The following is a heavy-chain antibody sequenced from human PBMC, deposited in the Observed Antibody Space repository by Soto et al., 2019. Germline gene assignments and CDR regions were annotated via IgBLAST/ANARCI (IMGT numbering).Heavy chain of an antibody. J-gene: IGHJ6*02. CDR2: IYTSGST. CDR3: SKVRIDARTGAYGMDV. V-gene: IGHV4-61*02. D-gene: IGHD6-6*01. Sequence: PSETLSLTCSFSGDSSSTSTYSWSWIRQPAGKGLEWIGRIYTSGSTNYNPSLKSRVTMSVDTSKNQFSLKLSSVTAADTAVYYVSKVRIDARTGAYGMDVWGQGTTVTVSS. CDR1: GDSSSTSTYS.